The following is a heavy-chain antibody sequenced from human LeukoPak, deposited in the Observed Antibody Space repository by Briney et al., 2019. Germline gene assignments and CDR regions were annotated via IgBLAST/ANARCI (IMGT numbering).Heavy chain of an antibody. J-gene: IGHJ6*03. D-gene: IGHD3-22*01. Sequence: GGSLRLSCVASGFNFRSYGMHWVRQAPGKGLEWVSYISSSGSTIYYADSVKGRFTISRDNAKNSLYLQMNSLRAEDTAVYYCAREVVVSYYYYMDVWGKGTTVTISS. CDR1: GFNFRSYG. CDR3: AREVVVSYYYYMDV. V-gene: IGHV3-48*04. CDR2: ISSSGSTI.